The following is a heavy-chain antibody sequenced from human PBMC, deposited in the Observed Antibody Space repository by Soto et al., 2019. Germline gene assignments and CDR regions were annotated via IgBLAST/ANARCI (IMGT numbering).Heavy chain of an antibody. CDR1: GFTFSSYF. J-gene: IGHJ2*01. D-gene: IGHD3-16*01. V-gene: IGHV3-23*01. CDR3: AKRAVSPPSNDYLGYFDL. Sequence: EVQLLESGGGLVQPGGSLRLSCAASGFTFSSYFMTWVRQAPGKGLEWVSAVSASGDGTSYAESVKGRFTISRDNSKNGMFRQMSSLRAEDTAVYYCAKRAVSPPSNDYLGYFDLWGRGTLVTVSS. CDR2: VSASGDGT.